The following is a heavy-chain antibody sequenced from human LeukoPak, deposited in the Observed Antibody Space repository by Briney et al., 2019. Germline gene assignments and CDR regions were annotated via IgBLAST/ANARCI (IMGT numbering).Heavy chain of an antibody. V-gene: IGHV4-31*03. CDR3: ARVLTGYSYTYYFDY. CDR2: IYYSGST. D-gene: IGHD3-9*01. Sequence: SETLSLTCTVSGGSISRGGYYWSWIRQHPGKGLKWIGYIYYSGSTYYNPSLKSRVPISVDTSKNRFSLELSSVTAADTAVYYCARVLTGYSYTYYFDYWGQGTLVTVSS. CDR1: GGSISRGGYY. J-gene: IGHJ4*02.